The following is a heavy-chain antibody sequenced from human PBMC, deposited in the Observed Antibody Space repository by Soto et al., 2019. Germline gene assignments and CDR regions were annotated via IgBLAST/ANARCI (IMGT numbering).Heavy chain of an antibody. CDR3: ARARGRDAFDI. V-gene: IGHV1-2*02. Sequence: QVQLVQSGAEVKKPGASVKVSCKASGYTFTGYYMHWVRQAPGQGLEWMGWINPNNGGTNYAQKFQGRVTMTRDTSISTAYMELSRLRSDDTAVYYCARARGRDAFDIWGQGTMVTVSS. J-gene: IGHJ3*02. CDR2: INPNNGGT. D-gene: IGHD2-15*01. CDR1: GYTFTGYY.